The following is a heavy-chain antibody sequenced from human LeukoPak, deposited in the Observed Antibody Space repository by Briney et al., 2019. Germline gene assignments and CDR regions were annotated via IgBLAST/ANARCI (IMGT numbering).Heavy chain of an antibody. CDR2: IYSGGST. CDR1: GFTVSSNY. CDR3: AKLGDYYGSGTYSRFDS. V-gene: IGHV3-66*04. J-gene: IGHJ4*02. Sequence: GGSLRLSCAVSGFTVSSNYMSWVRQAPGKALEWVSVIYSGGSTYYADFVKGRFTISRDNSKNTLYLQMNSLRAEDTALYYCAKLGDYYGSGTYSRFDSWGQGALVTVSS. D-gene: IGHD3-10*01.